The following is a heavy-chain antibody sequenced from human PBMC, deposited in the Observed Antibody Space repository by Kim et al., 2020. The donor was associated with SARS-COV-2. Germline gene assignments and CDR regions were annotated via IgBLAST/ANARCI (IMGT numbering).Heavy chain of an antibody. D-gene: IGHD3-9*01. CDR3: ARGRRLRYFDWYNAY. CDR1: GYSFTFYE. CDR2: MHPNSGNT. V-gene: IGHV1-8*01. J-gene: IGHJ4*02. Sequence: ASVKVSCKASGYSFTFYEINWVRQAPGQGLEWVGWMHPNSGNTDYAQKSQGRVTMTRNTSISTAYLELSSLRSDDGAVYYCARGRRLRYFDWYNAYCGPGTLVNVSS.